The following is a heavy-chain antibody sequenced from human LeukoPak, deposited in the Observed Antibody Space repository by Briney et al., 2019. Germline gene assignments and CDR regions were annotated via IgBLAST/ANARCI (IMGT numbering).Heavy chain of an antibody. J-gene: IGHJ4*02. V-gene: IGHV3-23*01. CDR2: VSASADST. CDR3: AKDPPSALVGSGSYYSCYFDY. D-gene: IGHD3-10*01. Sequence: PGGSLRLSCAASGFTFSRYWMSWVRQVPRKGLEWVSAVSASADSTYYADSVKGRFIISRDNSKNTLFLQMNSLRAEDTAVYYCAKDPPSALVGSGSYYSCYFDYWGQGTLVTVSS. CDR1: GFTFSRYW.